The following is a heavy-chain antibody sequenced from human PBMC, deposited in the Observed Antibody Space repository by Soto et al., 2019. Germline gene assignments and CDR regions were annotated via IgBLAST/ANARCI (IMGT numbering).Heavy chain of an antibody. V-gene: IGHV4-34*01. D-gene: IGHD3-9*01. CDR1: GGSFSGYY. CDR3: ARGLSNGDDILTGYPDYFDY. J-gene: IGHJ4*02. CDR2: INHSGST. Sequence: HVQLQQWGAGLLKPSETLSLTCAVYGGSFSGYYWSWIRQPPGKGLEWIGEINHSGSTNYNPSLRSRVTISVDTAETQSSLKLSSVPAADTAVYYCARGLSNGDDILTGYPDYFDYWGQGTLVTVSS.